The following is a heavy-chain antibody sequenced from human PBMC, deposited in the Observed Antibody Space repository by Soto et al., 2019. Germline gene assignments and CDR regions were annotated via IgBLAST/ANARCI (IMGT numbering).Heavy chain of an antibody. D-gene: IGHD3-22*01. CDR3: TAQFYFDASGYSFDL. CDR1: GFTFNNAW. CDR2: MKSKSEGETT. Sequence: GGSLRLSCAASGFTFNNAWMGWVRQAPGQGLEWVGHMKSKSEGETTEYAAPVKGRFTISRDDSKNTVYLQMNSLTTEDTAVYYCTAQFYFDASGYSFDLWGQGTLVTVSS. J-gene: IGHJ4*02. V-gene: IGHV3-15*01.